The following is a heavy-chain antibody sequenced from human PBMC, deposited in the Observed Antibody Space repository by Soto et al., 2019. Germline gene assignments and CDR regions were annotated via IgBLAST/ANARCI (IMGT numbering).Heavy chain of an antibody. V-gene: IGHV3-11*01. CDR2: ISSSGSTI. CDR1: GFTFSDYY. J-gene: IGHJ6*02. CDR3: ATRGAGSLRGYSSSWYMPFEGNYYYYGMDV. Sequence: QVQLVESGGGLVKPGGSLRLSCAASGFTFSDYYMSWIRQAPGKGLEWVSYISSSGSTIYYADSVKGRFTISRDNAKNSLYLQMNSLRAEDTAVYYCATRGAGSLRGYSSSWYMPFEGNYYYYGMDVWGQGTTVTVSS. D-gene: IGHD6-13*01.